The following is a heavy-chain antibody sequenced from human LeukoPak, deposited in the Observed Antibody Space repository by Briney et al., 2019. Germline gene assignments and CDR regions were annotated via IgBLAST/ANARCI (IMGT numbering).Heavy chain of an antibody. CDR3: AKDWTYCSSTSCYTVGYNYYYYYYMDV. CDR1: GFTFSSFS. V-gene: IGHV3-21*01. D-gene: IGHD2-2*02. Sequence: GGSLRLSCAASGFTFSSFSMNWFRQAPGKGLEWVSSISSNNNYLHYADSVKGRFTISRDNSKNTLYLQMNSLRAEDTAVYYCAKDWTYCSSTSCYTVGYNYYYYYYMDVWGKGTTVTVSS. CDR2: ISSNNNYL. J-gene: IGHJ6*03.